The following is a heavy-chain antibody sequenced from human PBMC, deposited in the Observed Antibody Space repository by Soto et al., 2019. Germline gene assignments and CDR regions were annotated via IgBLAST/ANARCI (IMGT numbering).Heavy chain of an antibody. J-gene: IGHJ4*02. CDR1: GFTFCSYA. CDR2: ISSNGGST. V-gene: IGHV3-64D*08. Sequence: PGWSLRLSCAASGFTFCSYAMHWVRQAPGKGLEYVSAISSNGGSTYYADSVKGRFTISRDNSKNTLYLQMSSLRAEDTAVYYCVKDKGVTTRTFDYWGQGTLVTVS. CDR3: VKDKGVTTRTFDY. D-gene: IGHD4-4*01.